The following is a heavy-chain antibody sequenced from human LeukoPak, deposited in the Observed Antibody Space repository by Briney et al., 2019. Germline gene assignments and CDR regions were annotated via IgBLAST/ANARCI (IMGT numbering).Heavy chain of an antibody. CDR2: ISAYNGNT. J-gene: IGHJ5*02. V-gene: IGHV1-18*01. CDR1: GYTFTSYG. CDR3: ARDYGDYVWFDP. D-gene: IGHD4-17*01. Sequence: ASVTVSCKASGYTFTSYGISWVRQAPGQGLEWMGWISAYNGNTDYAQKLQGRVTMTTDTSTSTAYMELRSLRSDDTAVYYCARDYGDYVWFDPWGQGTLVTVSS.